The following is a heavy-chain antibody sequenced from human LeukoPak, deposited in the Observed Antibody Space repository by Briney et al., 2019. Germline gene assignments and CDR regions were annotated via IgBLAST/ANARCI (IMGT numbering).Heavy chain of an antibody. Sequence: GRSLRLSCAASGFTFSSYAMHWVRQAPGKGLEWVAVISYDGSNKYYADSVKGRFTISRDNSKNTLYLQMNSLRAEDTAVYYCARDGQLGGIVVVVADLDYWGQGTLVTVSS. CDR3: ARDGQLGGIVVVVADLDY. J-gene: IGHJ4*02. CDR1: GFTFSSYA. CDR2: ISYDGSNK. V-gene: IGHV3-30*04. D-gene: IGHD2-15*01.